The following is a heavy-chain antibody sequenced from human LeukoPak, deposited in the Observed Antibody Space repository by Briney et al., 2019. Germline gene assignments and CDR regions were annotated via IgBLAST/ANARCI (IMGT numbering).Heavy chain of an antibody. J-gene: IGHJ4*02. CDR1: GFTFSTYG. D-gene: IGHD1-26*01. CDR2: ISHDGSNK. V-gene: IGHV3-30*18. CDR3: AKGWDTKSTSRSPFDY. Sequence: GGSLRLSCAASGFTFSTYGMHWVRQAPGKGLEWVAVISHDGSNKYYADAVKGRFTISRDNSENTLSLQMNSLRAEDTAVYYCAKGWDTKSTSRSPFDYWGQGTLVTVSS.